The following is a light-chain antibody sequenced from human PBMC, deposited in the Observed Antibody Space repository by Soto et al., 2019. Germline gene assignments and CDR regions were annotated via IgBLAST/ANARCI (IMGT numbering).Light chain of an antibody. CDR2: GAS. V-gene: IGKV3-20*01. CDR1: QSVHNNY. Sequence: EIVLTQSPGTLSLSPGERVTLSCRASQSVHNNYLAWYQQKPGQAPRLLIYGASTRATGISDRFSGSGSGTDFPLTISRLEPEDVGVFYCHLYNRSPYNFGQGTKLEIK. CDR3: HLYNRSPYN. J-gene: IGKJ2*01.